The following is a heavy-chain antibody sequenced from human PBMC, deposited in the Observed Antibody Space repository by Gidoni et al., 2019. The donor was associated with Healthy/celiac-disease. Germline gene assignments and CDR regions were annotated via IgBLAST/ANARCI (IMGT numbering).Heavy chain of an antibody. V-gene: IGHV3-48*01. CDR1: GFTFGRYS. CDR2: ISNSGNTI. J-gene: IGHJ4*02. Sequence: EVQLVESGGGLVQPGGSLRLSCSASGFTFGRYSMNWVRQAPGKGLEWVSYISNSGNTIYYADSVKGRFTISRDNAKNSLYLQMNSLRAEDTAVYYCARGGNYDILTGYSPKFDYWGQGALVTVSS. D-gene: IGHD3-9*01. CDR3: ARGGNYDILTGYSPKFDY.